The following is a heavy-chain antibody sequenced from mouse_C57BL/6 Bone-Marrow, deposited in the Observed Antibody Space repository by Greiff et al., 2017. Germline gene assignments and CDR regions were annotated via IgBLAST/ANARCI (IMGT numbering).Heavy chain of an antibody. CDR3: ARKELYCYGSSCCWYFEV. D-gene: IGHD1-1*01. Sequence: VKLQQSGAELARPGASVKLSCKASGYTFTSYGISWVKQRTGQGLEWIGEIYPTSGNTYYNEKFKGKATLTADKSSSTAYMELRSLTSEDSAVYCGARKELYCYGSSCCWYFEVWGTGTTVTVS. J-gene: IGHJ1*03. CDR2: IYPTSGNT. V-gene: IGHV1-81*01. CDR1: GYTFTSYG.